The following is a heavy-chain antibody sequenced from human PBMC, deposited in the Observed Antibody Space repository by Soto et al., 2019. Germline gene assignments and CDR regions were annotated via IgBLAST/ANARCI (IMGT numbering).Heavy chain of an antibody. Sequence: SVKVSCKASGGTFSSCTIAWVRQAPGQGLEWMGEIIPLFGTTNYVENFHGRLTITADASTSTAYMELSSLRSEDTAMYYCARDCIAEDGPDYWGQGTLVTVSS. CDR2: IIPLFGTT. CDR3: ARDCIAEDGPDY. D-gene: IGHD6-13*01. J-gene: IGHJ4*02. V-gene: IGHV1-69*13. CDR1: GGTFSSCT.